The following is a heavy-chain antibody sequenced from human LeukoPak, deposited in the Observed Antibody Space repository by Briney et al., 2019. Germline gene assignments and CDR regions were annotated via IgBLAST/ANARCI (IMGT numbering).Heavy chain of an antibody. CDR2: ISGSGGST. Sequence: GGSLRLSCALSGFTFSTYAMSWVRQAPGRGLEWVSAISGSGGSTYYGASVKGRFTTSRDNSKNTLYLQMNSLRAEETAVYYCTKGGCVGTSCYRRAFDIWRQGTMVTV. J-gene: IGHJ3*02. V-gene: IGHV3-23*01. CDR1: GFTFSTYA. D-gene: IGHD2-2*01. CDR3: TKGGCVGTSCYRRAFDI.